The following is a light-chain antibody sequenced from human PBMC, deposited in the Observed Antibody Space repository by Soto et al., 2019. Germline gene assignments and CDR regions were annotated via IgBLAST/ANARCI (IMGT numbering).Light chain of an antibody. V-gene: IGKV1-5*01. Sequence: DIQLTQSPSTLSASVGDRVTITCRASQSINNWLAWYQQKPGKAPNLLIYDASSLDSGVPSTFSGSGSGTEFTLTISTLQPDDFATYYCQQYKTYWTFGQGTKVEI. CDR1: QSINNW. CDR2: DAS. CDR3: QQYKTYWT. J-gene: IGKJ1*01.